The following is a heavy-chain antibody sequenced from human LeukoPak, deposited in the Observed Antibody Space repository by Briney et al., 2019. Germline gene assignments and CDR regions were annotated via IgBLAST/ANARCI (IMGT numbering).Heavy chain of an antibody. CDR3: AIGYSYGSKYYYYYYYMDV. J-gene: IGHJ6*03. D-gene: IGHD5-18*01. CDR2: MNPNSGNT. CDR1: GYTFTSYD. Sequence: ASVKVSCKASGYTFTSYDINWVRQATGQGLERMGWMNPNSGNTGYAQKFQGRVTMTRNTSISTAYMELSSLRSEDTAVYYCAIGYSYGSKYYYYYYYMDVWGRGTTVTVSS. V-gene: IGHV1-8*01.